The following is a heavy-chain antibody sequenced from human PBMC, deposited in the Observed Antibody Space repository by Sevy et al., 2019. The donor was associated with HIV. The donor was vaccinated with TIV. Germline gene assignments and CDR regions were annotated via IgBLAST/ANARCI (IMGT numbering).Heavy chain of an antibody. CDR2: INSDGEST. CDR1: GFTSNNFW. V-gene: IGHV3-74*01. J-gene: IGHJ4*02. CDR3: ARGTRGVVDS. D-gene: IGHD3-10*01. Sequence: GGSLRLSCAASGFTSNNFWLHWVRQAPGKGLVWVSRINSDGESTGYADFVKGRFTISRDNAKNTAYLQMNGLRADDTAIYYCARGTRGVVDSWGQGTLVTVSS.